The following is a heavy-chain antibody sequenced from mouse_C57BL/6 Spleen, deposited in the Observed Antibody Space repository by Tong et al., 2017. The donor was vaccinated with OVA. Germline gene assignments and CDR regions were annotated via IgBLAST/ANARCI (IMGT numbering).Heavy chain of an antibody. V-gene: IGHV5-6*01. CDR2: ISSGGSYT. CDR1: GFTFSSYG. J-gene: IGHJ2*01. D-gene: IGHD1-2*01. CDR3: ARGNYYGHCYFDY. Sequence: EVQLQESGGDLVKPGGSLKLSCAASGFTFSSYGMSWVRQTPDKRLEWVATISSGGSYTYYPDSVKGRFTISRDNAKNTLYLQMSMLKTEDTAMYYFARGNYYGHCYFDYWGQGTTLAVSS.